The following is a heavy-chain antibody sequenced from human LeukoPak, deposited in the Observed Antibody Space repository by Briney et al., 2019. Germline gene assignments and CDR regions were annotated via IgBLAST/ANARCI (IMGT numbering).Heavy chain of an antibody. V-gene: IGHV4-39*01. Sequence: AETLSLTCTVSGGSISSSSYYWGWIRQPPGKGLEWIGSIYYSGSTYYNPSLQSRDTLSVDTSKNQFSLKLSSVTAADTAVYYCASHGGYCSGGSCYAIDYWGQGTLVTVSS. CDR2: IYYSGST. CDR3: ASHGGYCSGGSCYAIDY. CDR1: GGSISSSSYY. D-gene: IGHD2-15*01. J-gene: IGHJ4*02.